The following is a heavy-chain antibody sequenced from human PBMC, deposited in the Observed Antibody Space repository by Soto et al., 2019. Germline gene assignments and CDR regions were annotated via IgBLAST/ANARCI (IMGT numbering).Heavy chain of an antibody. D-gene: IGHD3-10*01. V-gene: IGHV1-69*01. Sequence: QVQLVQSGAEVKKPGSSVKVSCKASGGTFSSYAISWVRQAPGQGLEGMGGIIPIFGTANYAQKFQGRVTITADESTSTAYMELSSLRSEDTAVYYCARESDGSGSYYRPFDYWGQGTLVTVSS. CDR2: IIPIFGTA. CDR1: GGTFSSYA. CDR3: ARESDGSGSYYRPFDY. J-gene: IGHJ4*02.